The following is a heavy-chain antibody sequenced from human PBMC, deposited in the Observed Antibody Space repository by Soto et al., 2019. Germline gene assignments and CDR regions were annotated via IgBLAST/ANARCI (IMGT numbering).Heavy chain of an antibody. D-gene: IGHD2-15*01. CDR1: GYTFSMYG. Sequence: QVQLVQSGAEEKKPGASVKVSCKAAGYTFSMYGISWVRQAPGHGLAWMGWGAYNADTKYAQKFQGRVTMTTDITTSTAYMELRSLNYDDTAVYYCAREKGLYCSGDSFYLAQDYWGQGTLVSVSS. V-gene: IGHV1-18*01. CDR3: AREKGLYCSGDSFYLAQDY. CDR2: GAYNADT. J-gene: IGHJ4*02.